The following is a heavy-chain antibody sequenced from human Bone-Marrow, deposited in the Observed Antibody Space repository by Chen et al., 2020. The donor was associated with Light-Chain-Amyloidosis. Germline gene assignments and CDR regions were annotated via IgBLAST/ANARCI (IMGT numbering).Heavy chain of an antibody. V-gene: IGHV3-74*01. D-gene: IGHD5-12*01. J-gene: IGHJ4*02. Sequence: DVQLLESGGGLVQPGGSLRISCAASGFTFRTSWMHWVRQAPGKGLVWVSRINPDGTRVDYADSVRGRFTISRDDAKSTVYLQMNSLRAEDTAVYYCSREFTGYDDYWGQGTLVTVSS. CDR3: SREFTGYDDY. CDR1: GFTFRTSW. CDR2: INPDGTRV.